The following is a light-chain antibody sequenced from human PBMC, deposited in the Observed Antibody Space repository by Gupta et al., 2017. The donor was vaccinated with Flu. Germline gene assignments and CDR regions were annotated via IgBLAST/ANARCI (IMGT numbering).Light chain of an antibody. CDR1: SSDVGGYNY. V-gene: IGLV2-14*01. J-gene: IGLJ3*02. CDR2: EVN. Sequence: QSALTQPASVSGSPGQSITISCPGTSSDVGGYNYVSWYQQHPGKAPKLMVYEVNNRPSGVSNRFSGSKSGNTASLTISGLQTEDEAYYYCSSYPGSSPLFGGGTKLTVL. CDR3: SSYPGSSPL.